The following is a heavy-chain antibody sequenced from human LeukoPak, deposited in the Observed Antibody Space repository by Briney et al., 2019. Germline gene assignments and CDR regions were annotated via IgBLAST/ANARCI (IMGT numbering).Heavy chain of an antibody. V-gene: IGHV4-34*01. J-gene: IGHJ4*02. D-gene: IGHD3-10*01. CDR3: ARGPHYCGSGSYYPLDY. Sequence: SETLSLTCAVYGGSFSGYYWSWIRQPPGKGLEWIGEINHSGSTNYNPSLKSRVTISVDTSKNQSSLKLSSVTAADTAVYYCARGPHYCGSGSYYPLDYWGQGTLVTVSS. CDR1: GGSFSGYY. CDR2: INHSGST.